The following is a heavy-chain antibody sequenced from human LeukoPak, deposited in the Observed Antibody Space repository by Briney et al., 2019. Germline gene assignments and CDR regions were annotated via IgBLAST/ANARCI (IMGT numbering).Heavy chain of an antibody. V-gene: IGHV3-30*02. D-gene: IGHD2-8*01. CDR3: ARDSPLRYCTNGVCFYFDY. CDR1: GFTFSSYG. CDR2: IGSDGSDK. Sequence: GGSLRLSCAASGFTFSSYGIHWVRQAPGKGLEWVTFIGSDGSDKYYADSVKGRVTISRDNSKDTLYLQMNSLRVEDTGVYYCARDSPLRYCTNGVCFYFDYWGQGTLVTVSS. J-gene: IGHJ4*02.